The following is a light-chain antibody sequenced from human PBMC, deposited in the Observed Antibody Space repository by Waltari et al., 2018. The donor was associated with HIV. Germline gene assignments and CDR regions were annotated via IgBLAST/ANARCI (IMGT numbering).Light chain of an antibody. CDR3: AAWDDSLEGIWV. Sequence: QSLLTQSSSASGTPGQRVTISCSGSTSHIGTNYVSWDQQLPGTAPKLLIYRNNQRPSGVPDRFSGSKSGTSASLAISGLRSEDEADYYCAAWDDSLEGIWVLGGGTKLTVL. V-gene: IGLV1-47*01. CDR1: TSHIGTNY. J-gene: IGLJ3*02. CDR2: RNN.